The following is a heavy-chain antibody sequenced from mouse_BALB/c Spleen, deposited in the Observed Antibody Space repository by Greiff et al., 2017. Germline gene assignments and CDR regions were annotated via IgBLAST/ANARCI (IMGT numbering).Heavy chain of an antibody. CDR2: IDTSDSYT. D-gene: IGHD1-1*01. CDR3: AREGNYYGSSFDY. CDR1: GYTFTDYW. V-gene: IGHV1-69*01. J-gene: IGHJ2*01. Sequence: VQLQQPGAELVMPGASVKMSCKASGYTFTDYWMHWVKQRPGQGLEWIGAIDTSDSYTSYNQKFKGKATLTVDESSSTAYMQLSSLTSEDSAVYYCAREGNYYGSSFDYWGQGTTLTVSS.